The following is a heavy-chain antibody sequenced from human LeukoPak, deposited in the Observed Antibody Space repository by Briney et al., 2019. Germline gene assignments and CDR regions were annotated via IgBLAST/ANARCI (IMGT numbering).Heavy chain of an antibody. V-gene: IGHV1-69*04. CDR1: GVTFSSYA. Sequence: SVKVSCKASGVTFSSYAISWVRQAPGQGLEWMGRIIPILGIANYAQKFQGRVTITADKSTTTAYMELSSLRSEDTAVYYRARDPLRDGYMAAFDIWGQGTMVTVSS. J-gene: IGHJ3*02. CDR3: ARDPLRDGYMAAFDI. CDR2: IIPILGIA. D-gene: IGHD5-12*01.